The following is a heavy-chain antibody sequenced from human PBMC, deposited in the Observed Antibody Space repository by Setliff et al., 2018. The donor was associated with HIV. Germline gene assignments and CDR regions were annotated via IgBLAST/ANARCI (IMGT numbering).Heavy chain of an antibody. Sequence: SETLSLTCTLSYGSISSSYYFWGWIRQPPGKGLEWIGNIYHSGSTYYNPSLKSRVTISVNTSKNQFALKLSSVTAADTAVYYCARRECRGDCHPDYFDYWGLGTLVTVS. D-gene: IGHD2-21*02. CDR2: IYHSGST. V-gene: IGHV4-39*01. J-gene: IGHJ4*02. CDR1: YGSISSSYYF. CDR3: ARRECRGDCHPDYFDY.